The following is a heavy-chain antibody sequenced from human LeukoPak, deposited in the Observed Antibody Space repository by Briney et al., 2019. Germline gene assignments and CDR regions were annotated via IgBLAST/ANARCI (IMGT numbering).Heavy chain of an antibody. CDR2: VSSSGGTT. D-gene: IGHD6-13*01. CDR1: GFTFSTYA. J-gene: IGHJ6*03. CDR3: ARVKGSSWIYYYYCYMDV. V-gene: IGHV3-23*01. Sequence: PGGSLRLSCAASGFTFSTYAMTWVRQAPGKGLEWVSAVSSSGGTTYYADSVKGRFTISRDNSKNTLSLQMNSLRAEDTAVYYCARVKGSSWIYYYYCYMDVWGKGTTVTVSS.